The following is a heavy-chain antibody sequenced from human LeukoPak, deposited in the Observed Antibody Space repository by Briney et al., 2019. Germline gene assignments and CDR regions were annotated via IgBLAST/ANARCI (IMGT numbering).Heavy chain of an antibody. CDR2: INPSGGST. J-gene: IGHJ6*02. CDR3: ARVGYYYDSSGSPYYYGMDV. V-gene: IGHV1-46*01. CDR1: GYTFTSYY. Sequence: ASAKVSCKASGYTFTSYYMHWVRQAPGQGLEWMGIINPSGGSTSYAQKFQGRVTITADESTSTAYMELSSLRSEDTAVYYCARVGYYYDSSGSPYYYGMDVWGQGTTVTVSS. D-gene: IGHD3-22*01.